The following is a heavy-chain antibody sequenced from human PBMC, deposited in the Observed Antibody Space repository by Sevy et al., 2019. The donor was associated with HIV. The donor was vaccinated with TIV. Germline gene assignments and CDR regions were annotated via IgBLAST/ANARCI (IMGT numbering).Heavy chain of an antibody. CDR3: ARMGHEGVVQAARSTYYYYGMDV. D-gene: IGHD2-2*01. J-gene: IGHJ6*02. CDR2: ISYDGSNK. CDR1: GFTFSSYA. Sequence: GGSLRLSCAASGFTFSSYAMHWVRQAPGKGLEWVAVISYDGSNKYDADSVKGGFTISRDNVKNTLYLQMNSLRAEDTAVYYCARMGHEGVVQAARSTYYYYGMDVWGQGTTVTVSS. V-gene: IGHV3-30-3*01.